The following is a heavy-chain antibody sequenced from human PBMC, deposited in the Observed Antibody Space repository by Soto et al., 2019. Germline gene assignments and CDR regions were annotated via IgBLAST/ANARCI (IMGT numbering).Heavy chain of an antibody. V-gene: IGHV1-8*01. CDR1: GYTFTSYD. J-gene: IGHJ4*02. CDR3: AKGSSWHGYFDY. Sequence: QVQPVQSGAEVKKPGASVKVSCKASGYTFTSYDINWVRQATGQGLEWMGWMNPNSGNTGYAQKFQGRVTMTRNTSISTAYMELSSLRSEDTAVYYCAKGSSWHGYFDYWGQGTLVTVSS. CDR2: MNPNSGNT. D-gene: IGHD6-13*01.